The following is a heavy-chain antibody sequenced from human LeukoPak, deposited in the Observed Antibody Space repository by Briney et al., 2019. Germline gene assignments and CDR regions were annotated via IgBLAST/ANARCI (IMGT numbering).Heavy chain of an antibody. D-gene: IGHD5-24*01. CDR2: IRGDGVGT. CDR1: GFTFSSYV. Sequence: GGSLRLSCAASGFTFSSYVMSRVRQAPGKGLEWVSGIRGDGVGTYNAGSVKGRFTISRDNSKNTLYLEMNSLRVEDTALYYCAKSRDGFNLLDLWGQGTLVTVSS. CDR3: AKSRDGFNLLDL. V-gene: IGHV3-23*01. J-gene: IGHJ5*02.